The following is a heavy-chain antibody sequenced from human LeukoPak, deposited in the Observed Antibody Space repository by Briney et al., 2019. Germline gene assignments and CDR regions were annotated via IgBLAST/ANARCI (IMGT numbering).Heavy chain of an antibody. CDR1: GGSIGSSTYY. V-gene: IGHV4-39*07. Sequence: PSETLSLTCTVSGGSIGSSTYYWGWIRQPPGQGLEWIGSIYYSGSTYYNPSLKSRVTISVDTSKNQFSLKLSSVTAADTAVYYCARGGGGTLGYWGQGTLVTVSS. D-gene: IGHD4-23*01. CDR3: ARGGGGTLGY. CDR2: IYYSGST. J-gene: IGHJ4*02.